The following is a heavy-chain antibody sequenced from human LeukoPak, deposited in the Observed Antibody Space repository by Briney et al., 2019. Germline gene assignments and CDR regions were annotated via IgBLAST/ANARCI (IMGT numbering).Heavy chain of an antibody. D-gene: IGHD1-1*01. V-gene: IGHV3-73*01. CDR3: TRRGIELERRGLAGDNFDY. CDR2: IRSKANSYAT. CDR1: GFTFSGSA. Sequence: GESLKLSCAASGFTFSGSAMHWVRQASGKGLEWVGRIRSKANSYATAYAESVKGRFAISRDDSKNTAYLQMNSLKTEDTAVYYCTRRGIELERRGLAGDNFDYWGQGTLVTVSS. J-gene: IGHJ4*02.